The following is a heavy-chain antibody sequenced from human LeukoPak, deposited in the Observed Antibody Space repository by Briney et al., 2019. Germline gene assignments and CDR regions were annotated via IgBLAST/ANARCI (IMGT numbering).Heavy chain of an antibody. Sequence: GGSLRLSCAASGFTFSSYAMSWVRQAPGTGMEWVSAISGSGGSTYYADSVKGRFTISRDNSKNTLYLQMNSLRAEDTAVYYCAKVGSGTINYWGQGTLVTVSS. CDR1: GFTFSSYA. CDR3: AKVGSGTINY. D-gene: IGHD3-9*01. CDR2: ISGSGGST. V-gene: IGHV3-23*01. J-gene: IGHJ4*02.